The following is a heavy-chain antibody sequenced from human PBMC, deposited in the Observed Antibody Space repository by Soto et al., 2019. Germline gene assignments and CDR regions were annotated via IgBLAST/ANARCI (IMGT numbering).Heavy chain of an antibody. CDR3: ARVPDR. Sequence: LSLTCAVSGGSISSGGYSWSWIRQPPGKGLEWIGYIYHSGSTYYNPSLKSRVTISVDRSKNQFSLKLSSVTAADTAVYYYARVPDRWGQGTLVTVSS. CDR2: IYHSGST. CDR1: GGSISSGGYS. J-gene: IGHJ5*02. D-gene: IGHD2-2*01. V-gene: IGHV4-30-2*01.